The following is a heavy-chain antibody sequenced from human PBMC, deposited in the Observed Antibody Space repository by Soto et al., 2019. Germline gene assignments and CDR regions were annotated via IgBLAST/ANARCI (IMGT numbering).Heavy chain of an antibody. CDR3: ARGLVVVVATTLNYGMDV. Sequence: SETLSLTCTVSGGSISSYYWSWIRQPPGKGLEWIGYIYYSGSTNYNPSLKSRVTISVDTSKNQFSLKLSSVTAADTAVYYCARGLVVVVATTLNYGMDVWGQGTPVTVSS. V-gene: IGHV4-59*12. CDR1: GGSISSYY. CDR2: IYYSGST. D-gene: IGHD2-15*01. J-gene: IGHJ6*02.